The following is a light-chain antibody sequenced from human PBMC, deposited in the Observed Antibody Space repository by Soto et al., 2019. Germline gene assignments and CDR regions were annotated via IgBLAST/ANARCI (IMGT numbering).Light chain of an antibody. J-gene: IGLJ1*01. CDR1: SSDVGGYSY. V-gene: IGLV2-14*01. CDR2: DVS. CDR3: TSYKGISTYV. Sequence: QSVLTQPASVSGSPGQSITISCTGTSSDVGGYSYVSWYQQHPGKAPKLMIYDVSNRPSGISNRFSGSKSGNTASLTISGLQAEDFADSYSTSYKGISTYVFGPGTNVNVL.